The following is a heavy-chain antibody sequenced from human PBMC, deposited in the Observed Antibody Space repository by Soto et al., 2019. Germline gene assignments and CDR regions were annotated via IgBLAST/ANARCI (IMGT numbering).Heavy chain of an antibody. CDR3: AREPYSYGYSSPYDY. CDR1: GFTFSSYW. CDR2: IKQDGSEK. J-gene: IGHJ4*02. Sequence: PGGSLRLSCAASGFTFSSYWMRWVRQAPGKGLEWVANIKQDGSEKYYVDSVKGRFTISRDNAKNSLYLQMNSLRAEDTAVYYCAREPYSYGYSSPYDYWGQGTLVTVSS. D-gene: IGHD5-18*01. V-gene: IGHV3-7*01.